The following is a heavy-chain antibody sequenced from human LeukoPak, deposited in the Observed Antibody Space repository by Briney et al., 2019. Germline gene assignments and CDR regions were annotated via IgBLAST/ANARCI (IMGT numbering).Heavy chain of an antibody. V-gene: IGHV4-39*01. D-gene: IGHD6-13*01. CDR3: ARHSGPYSGSSQY. Sequence: SETLSLTCTVSGGSITSNGYFWGWIRQPQGKGLEWIGSNYYTGHTYYNPSLKSRVTISVDTSNNQFSLKLTSVTAADTAVYYCARHSGPYSGSSQYWGQGTLVTVSS. J-gene: IGHJ4*02. CDR2: NYYTGHT. CDR1: GGSITSNGYF.